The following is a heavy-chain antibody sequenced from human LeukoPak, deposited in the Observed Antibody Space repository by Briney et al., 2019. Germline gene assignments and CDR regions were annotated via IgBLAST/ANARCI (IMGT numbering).Heavy chain of an antibody. D-gene: IGHD1-26*01. CDR2: ISLAGQT. Sequence: PSGTLSLTCGVSGGSISGTNWWSWVRQPPGQRLEWIGEISLAGQTNYNPSLTGRVTMSLDKSSNQLSLPLTSVTAADTATYFCSRESGPFCPFGYWGQGTLVIVSS. CDR1: GGSISGTNW. V-gene: IGHV4-4*02. J-gene: IGHJ4*02. CDR3: SRESGPFCPFGY.